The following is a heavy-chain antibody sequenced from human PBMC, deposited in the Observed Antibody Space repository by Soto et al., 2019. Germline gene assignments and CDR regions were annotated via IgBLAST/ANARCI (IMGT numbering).Heavy chain of an antibody. CDR1: GGSISSGGYY. Sequence: SETLSLTCTVSGGSISSGGYYWSWIRQHPGKGLEWIGYIYYSGSTYYNPSLKSRVTISVDTSKNQFSLKLSSVTAADTAVYYCASSLGYCSSTSCYARPRGYYYYGMDVWGQGTTVTVS. CDR2: IYYSGST. CDR3: ASSLGYCSSTSCYARPRGYYYYGMDV. D-gene: IGHD2-2*01. J-gene: IGHJ6*02. V-gene: IGHV4-31*03.